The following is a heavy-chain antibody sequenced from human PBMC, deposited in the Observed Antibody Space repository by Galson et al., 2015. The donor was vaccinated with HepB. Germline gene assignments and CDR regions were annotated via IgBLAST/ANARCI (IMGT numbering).Heavy chain of an antibody. CDR1: GGSISSAGYY. CDR2: IYYRGRT. CDR3: ARDGDYIGSFNYGMDV. J-gene: IGHJ6*02. D-gene: IGHD4-17*01. Sequence: TLSLTCTVSGGSISSAGYYWNWIRQYPGKGLEWIGYIYYRGRTSYNPSLKSRVSISVDTSQNQFSLTLSSVIAADTAVYYCARDGDYIGSFNYGMDVWGRGTTVVVSS. V-gene: IGHV4-31*03.